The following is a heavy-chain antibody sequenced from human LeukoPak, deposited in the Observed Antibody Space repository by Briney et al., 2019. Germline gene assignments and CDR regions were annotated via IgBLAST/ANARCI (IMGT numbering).Heavy chain of an antibody. J-gene: IGHJ4*02. Sequence: GGSLRLSCAASGFTFSSYAMSWVRQAPGKGLEWVSAISGSGGSTYYADSVKGRFTISRDNSKNTLYLQMNSLRAEDTAVYYCARGGLYYDFWSGYYTFDYWGQGTLVTVSS. D-gene: IGHD3-3*01. V-gene: IGHV3-23*01. CDR1: GFTFSSYA. CDR3: ARGGLYYDFWSGYYTFDY. CDR2: ISGSGGST.